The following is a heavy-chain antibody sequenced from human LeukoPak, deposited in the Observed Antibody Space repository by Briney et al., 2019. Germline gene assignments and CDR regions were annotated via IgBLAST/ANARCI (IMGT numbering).Heavy chain of an antibody. D-gene: IGHD6-13*01. V-gene: IGHV1-18*01. CDR1: GYTFTSYG. J-gene: IGHJ3*02. Sequence: GAAVKVSCKASGYTFTSYGISWVRQAPGQGLEWMGWISAYNGNTNYAQKLQGRVTMTTDTSTSTAYMELRSLRSDDTAVYYCARAFLAAAGNAFDIWGQGTMVTVSS. CDR3: ARAFLAAAGNAFDI. CDR2: ISAYNGNT.